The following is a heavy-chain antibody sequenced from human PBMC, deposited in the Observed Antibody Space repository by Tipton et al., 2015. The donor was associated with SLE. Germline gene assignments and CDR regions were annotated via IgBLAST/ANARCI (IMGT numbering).Heavy chain of an antibody. J-gene: IGHJ4*02. CDR1: GGSISSHS. CDR2: FSGST. CDR3: ASWYSSSWYYFDY. V-gene: IGHV4-59*11. D-gene: IGHD6-13*01. Sequence: TLSLTCAVSGGSISSHSWSWIRQPPGKGLEWIGFSGSTNYNPSLKSRVTISVDTSKNQFSLNVSSVTAADTAVYYCASWYSSSWYYFDYWGQGTLVTVSS.